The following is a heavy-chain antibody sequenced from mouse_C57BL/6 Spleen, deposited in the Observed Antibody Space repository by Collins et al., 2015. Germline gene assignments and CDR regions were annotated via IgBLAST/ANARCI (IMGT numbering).Heavy chain of an antibody. J-gene: IGHJ4*01. V-gene: IGHV1-26*01. CDR2: INPNNGGT. Sequence: NWVKQSHGKSLEWIGDINPNNGGTSYNQKFKGKATLTVDKSSSTAYMELRSLTSEDSAVYYCARGEYSNYDAMDYWGQGTSVTVSS. D-gene: IGHD2-5*01. CDR3: ARGEYSNYDAMDY.